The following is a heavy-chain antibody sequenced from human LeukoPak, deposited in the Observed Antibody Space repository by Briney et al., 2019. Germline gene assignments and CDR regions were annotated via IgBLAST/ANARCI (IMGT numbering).Heavy chain of an antibody. J-gene: IGHJ6*02. Sequence: GGSLRLSCAASGFTFSSYWMNWARQAPGKGLEWVASIDHNGNVNYYVDSVKGRFTISRDNAKNSLYLQMSNLRAEDTAVYFCARGGGLDVWGQGATVTVSS. CDR2: IDHNGNVN. D-gene: IGHD3-16*01. CDR3: ARGGGLDV. CDR1: GFTFSSYW. V-gene: IGHV3-7*03.